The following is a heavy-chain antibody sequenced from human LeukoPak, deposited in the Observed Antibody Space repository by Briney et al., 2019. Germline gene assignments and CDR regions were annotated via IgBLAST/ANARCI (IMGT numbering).Heavy chain of an antibody. V-gene: IGHV4-59*01. D-gene: IGHD1-26*01. CDR3: ARDSGSYWGYFDY. CDR1: GGSISSYH. CDR2: IYYSGST. Sequence: PSETLSLTCTVSGGSISSYHWSWIRQPPGKGLEWIGYIYYSGSTNYNPSLKSRVTISVDTSKNQFSLKLSSVTAADTAVYYCARDSGSYWGYFDYWGQGTLVTVSS. J-gene: IGHJ4*02.